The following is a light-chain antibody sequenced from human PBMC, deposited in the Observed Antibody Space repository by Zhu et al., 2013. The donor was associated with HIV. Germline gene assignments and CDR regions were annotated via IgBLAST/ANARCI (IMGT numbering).Light chain of an antibody. V-gene: IGKV1-9*01. J-gene: IGKJ3*01. CDR2: AAS. CDR3: HHVNDNPA. Sequence: DIQLTQSPSLLSASVGDRVTITCRASQDIDRYLAWYQQTPGKAPTLLVYAASTTQSGVPSRFSGRGSGTEFTLTITGLQPEDFATYYCHHVNDNPAFGPGTTVDFK. CDR1: QDIDRY.